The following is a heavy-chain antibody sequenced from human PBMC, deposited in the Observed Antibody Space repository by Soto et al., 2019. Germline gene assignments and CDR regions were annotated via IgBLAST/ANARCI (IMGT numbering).Heavy chain of an antibody. D-gene: IGHD1-1*01. CDR2: ISWDGGST. V-gene: IGHV3-43*01. CDR1: GFTFDDYA. CDR3: AKLSEAGGYTAPK. J-gene: IGHJ4*02. Sequence: GGSLRLSCAASGFTFDDYAMHWVRLAPGKGLEWVSLISWDGGSTYYADSVKGRFTISRDNSKNSLYLQMNSLRTEDTALYYCAKLSEAGGYTAPKWGQGALVTVSS.